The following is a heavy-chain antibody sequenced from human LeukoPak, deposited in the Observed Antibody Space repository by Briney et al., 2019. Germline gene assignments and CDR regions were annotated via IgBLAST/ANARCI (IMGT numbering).Heavy chain of an antibody. J-gene: IGHJ3*01. Sequence: GGSLRLSCAASGFTFNFYWMHWVRQAPGKGLLWVSRINSDGSSTSYADSVKGRFTISRDNAKNTLFLQMNSLRVEDTAIYYCAKDSYVSGRPLHTFDVWGQGTMVTVSS. CDR3: AKDSYVSGRPLHTFDV. CDR1: GFTFNFYW. CDR2: INSDGSST. D-gene: IGHD3-10*01. V-gene: IGHV3-74*01.